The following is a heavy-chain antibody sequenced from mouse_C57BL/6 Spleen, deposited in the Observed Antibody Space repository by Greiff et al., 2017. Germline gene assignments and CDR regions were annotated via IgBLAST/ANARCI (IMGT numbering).Heavy chain of an antibody. D-gene: IGHD1-1*01. CDR1: GYSFTGYF. J-gene: IGHJ3*01. CDR2: INPYNGDT. CDR3: ARSYYGSSSSFAY. V-gene: IGHV1-20*01. Sequence: VQLKQSGPELVKPGDSVKISCKASGYSFTGYFMNWVMQSHGKSLEWIGRINPYNGDTFYNQKFKGKATLTVDKSSSTAHMELRSLTSEDSAVYYCARSYYGSSSSFAYWGQGTLVTVSA.